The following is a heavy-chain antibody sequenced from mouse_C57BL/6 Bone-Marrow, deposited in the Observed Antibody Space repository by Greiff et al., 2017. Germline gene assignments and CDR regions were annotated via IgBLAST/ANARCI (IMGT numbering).Heavy chain of an antibody. J-gene: IGHJ2*01. CDR2: IDPSDSYT. V-gene: IGHV1-69*01. D-gene: IGHD1-1*01. Sequence: QVQLQQPGAELVMPGASVKLSCKASGYTFTSYWMHWVKQRPGQGLEWIGEIDPSDSYTNYNQKFKGKSTLPVDKSSITAYMQLSSLTSEDSAVYYCALPYFDYWGQGTTLTVSS. CDR1: GYTFTSYW. CDR3: ALPYFDY.